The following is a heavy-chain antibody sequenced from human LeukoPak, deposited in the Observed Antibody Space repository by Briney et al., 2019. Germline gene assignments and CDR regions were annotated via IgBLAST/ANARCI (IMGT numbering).Heavy chain of an antibody. Sequence: PSQTLSLTCTVSGGSISSGGYSWSWIRQHPGKGLEWIGYIYYSGSTYYTPSLKSRVTISVDTAKNQFSLKLSSVTAADTGVYYCARAGVTMIVAASLGVAFDIWGQGTMVTVSS. CDR3: ARAGVTMIVAASLGVAFDI. D-gene: IGHD3-22*01. CDR1: GGSISSGGYS. J-gene: IGHJ3*02. V-gene: IGHV4-31*03. CDR2: IYYSGST.